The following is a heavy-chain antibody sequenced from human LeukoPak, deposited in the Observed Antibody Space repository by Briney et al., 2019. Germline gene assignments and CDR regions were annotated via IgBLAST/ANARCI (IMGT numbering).Heavy chain of an antibody. Sequence: GASVKVSCKASGYTFTGYYMHWVRQAPGQGLEWMGWINPNSGGTDYAQKFQGRVTMTRDTSISTAYLQWSRLKASDTAMYYCARKSRADYWGQGTLVTVSS. J-gene: IGHJ4*02. CDR1: GYTFTGYY. V-gene: IGHV1-2*02. CDR3: ARKSRADY. CDR2: INPNSGGT.